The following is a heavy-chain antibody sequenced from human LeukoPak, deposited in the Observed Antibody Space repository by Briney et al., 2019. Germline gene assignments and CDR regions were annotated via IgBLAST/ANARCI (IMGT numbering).Heavy chain of an antibody. CDR3: AKGDFWNGLGEYFLY. Sequence: PGGSLRLSCAASGFTFRSYGMHWVRQAPGKGLEWVAVIAYDGSKQYYADSVKGRFTISRDNSKNTLYLQMNSLRAEDTAVYYCAKGDFWNGLGEYFLYWGQGTLVTVSS. J-gene: IGHJ1*01. V-gene: IGHV3-33*06. D-gene: IGHD3-3*01. CDR1: GFTFRSYG. CDR2: IAYDGSKQ.